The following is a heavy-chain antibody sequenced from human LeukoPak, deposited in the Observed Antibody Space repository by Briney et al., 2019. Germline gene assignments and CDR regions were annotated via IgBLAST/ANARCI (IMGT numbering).Heavy chain of an antibody. J-gene: IGHJ4*02. CDR3: ARVGRDGATTFDY. CDR2: IYPGDSDT. Sequence: GESLKISCKGSGYSFSSYWIGWVRQMPGKGLEWMGIIYPGDSDTRDSPSFHGQVTISADKSVSTAYLQWSNLKASDTAMYYCARVGRDGATTFDYWGQGTLVTVSS. V-gene: IGHV5-51*01. D-gene: IGHD1-26*01. CDR1: GYSFSSYW.